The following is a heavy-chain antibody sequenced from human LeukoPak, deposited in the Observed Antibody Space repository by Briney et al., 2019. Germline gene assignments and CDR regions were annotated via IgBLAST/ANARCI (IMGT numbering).Heavy chain of an antibody. D-gene: IGHD6-6*01. V-gene: IGHV1-2*02. J-gene: IGHJ4*02. CDR3: ASHLYSSSFVDY. Sequence: GASVKVSCKASGYTFTGYYMHWVRQAPGQGLEWMGWINPNSGGTNHAQKFQGRVTMTRDTSISTAYMELSRLRSDDTAVYYCASHLYSSSFVDYWGQGTLVTVSS. CDR2: INPNSGGT. CDR1: GYTFTGYY.